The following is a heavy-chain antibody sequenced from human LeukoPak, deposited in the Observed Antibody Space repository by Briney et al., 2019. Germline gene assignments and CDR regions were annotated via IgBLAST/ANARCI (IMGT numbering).Heavy chain of an antibody. CDR3: ARELGGAFDI. CDR1: GYTFTNYY. V-gene: IGHV1-46*01. CDR2: VTPSGGST. J-gene: IGHJ3*02. D-gene: IGHD2-15*01. Sequence: GASVKVSCKASGYTFTNYYMHWVRQAPGQGLEWMGIVTPSGGSTSYAQKFQGRVTMTRDTSTSTVYMELSSLRSEDTAVYYCARELGGAFDIWGQGTMVTVSS.